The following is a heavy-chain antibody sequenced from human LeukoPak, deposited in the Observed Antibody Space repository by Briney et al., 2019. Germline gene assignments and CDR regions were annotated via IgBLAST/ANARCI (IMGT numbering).Heavy chain of an antibody. CDR2: VSGSGGRT. CDR3: AKGGAAMTDAPHGDVVTTTLDDFDI. V-gene: IGHV3-23*01. CDR1: GFAFSAFA. D-gene: IGHD2-21*02. Sequence: GGSLRLSCVASGFAFSAFAISWVRQAPGKGLEWVSAVSGSGGRTFYADSVRGRFTISRDNSKKTVFLQMDSLRAEDTAVYYCAKGGAAMTDAPHGDVVTTTLDDFDIWGQGTMVTVSS. J-gene: IGHJ3*02.